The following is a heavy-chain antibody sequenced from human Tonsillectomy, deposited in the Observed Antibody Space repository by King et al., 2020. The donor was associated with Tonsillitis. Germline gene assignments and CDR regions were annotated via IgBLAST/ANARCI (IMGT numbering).Heavy chain of an antibody. D-gene: IGHD5-24*01. CDR1: GFTFSSYA. CDR3: AKGAAGGGEGDNCGRAY. V-gene: IGHV3-23*04. CDR2: ISGSGGST. J-gene: IGHJ4*02. Sequence: VQLVASGGGLVQPGGSLRLSCAASGFTFSSYALSWVRQAPGKGLEWVSDISGSGGSTYYADSVKGRFTISRDNSKNTLYLQMNSLRAEDTAGYYCAKGAAGGGEGDNCGRAYGGQGTLGTGSS.